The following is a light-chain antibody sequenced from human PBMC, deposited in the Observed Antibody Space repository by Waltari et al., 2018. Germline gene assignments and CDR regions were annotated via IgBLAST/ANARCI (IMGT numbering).Light chain of an antibody. CDR2: EVN. CDR3: SSYTTTSTVV. J-gene: IGLJ2*01. CDR1: SSDVGSYKI. Sequence: QSALTQPPSVSGSPGQSVTISCTGTSSDVGSYKIVSWYQQSPDTAPKLIIYEVNNRPSGVPDRFSGSKSGNTASLTISGLQAEDEADYYCSSYTTTSTVVFGGGTKLTVL. V-gene: IGLV2-18*02.